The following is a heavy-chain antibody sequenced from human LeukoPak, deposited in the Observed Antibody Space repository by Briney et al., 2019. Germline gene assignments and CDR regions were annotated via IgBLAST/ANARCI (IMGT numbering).Heavy chain of an antibody. V-gene: IGHV3-21*04. Sequence: GGSLRLSCAASGFTFSSYSMNWVRQAPGKGLEWVSSISSSSSYIYYADSVEGRFTISRDNAKNSLYLQMNSLRAEDTAVYYCAKDLGYGDYEYFQHWGQGTLVTVSS. CDR2: ISSSSSYI. D-gene: IGHD4-17*01. CDR3: AKDLGYGDYEYFQH. CDR1: GFTFSSYS. J-gene: IGHJ1*01.